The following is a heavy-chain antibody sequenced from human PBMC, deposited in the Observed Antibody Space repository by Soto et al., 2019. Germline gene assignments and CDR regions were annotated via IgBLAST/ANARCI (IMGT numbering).Heavy chain of an antibody. CDR3: ARLRYSSSWYDY. J-gene: IGHJ4*02. Sequence: SETLSLTCTVSGGSISSYYWSWIRQPPGKGLEWIGYIYYSGSTNYNPSLKSRVTTSVDTSKNQFSLKLSSVTAADTAVYYCARLRYSSSWYDYWGQGTLVTVSS. D-gene: IGHD6-13*01. V-gene: IGHV4-59*08. CDR2: IYYSGST. CDR1: GGSISSYY.